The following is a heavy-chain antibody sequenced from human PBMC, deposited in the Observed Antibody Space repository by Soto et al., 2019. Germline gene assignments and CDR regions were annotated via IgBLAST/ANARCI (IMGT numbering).Heavy chain of an antibody. Sequence: ASVKVSCKASGYTFTAYYMHWVRQAPGQGLEWMGWINPNSGGTKYAQKFQGRVTMTRDTSISTAYMELSRLRSDDTAVYYCARQGVGYNPLDYWGQGTLVTVSS. D-gene: IGHD1-1*01. J-gene: IGHJ4*02. CDR3: ARQGVGYNPLDY. CDR2: INPNSGGT. V-gene: IGHV1-2*02. CDR1: GYTFTAYY.